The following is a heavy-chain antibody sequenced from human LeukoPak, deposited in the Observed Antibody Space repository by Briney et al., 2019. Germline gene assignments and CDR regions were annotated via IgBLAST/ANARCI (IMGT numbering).Heavy chain of an antibody. D-gene: IGHD1-1*01. Sequence: PGGSLRLSCAASGFTFSDHWMAWVRQAPGKGLEWVANIKHDGNEKHYVGSVKGRFTISRDNAKNSLYLQMNSLRAEDTAVYYCARGVQYYYYYMDVWGKGTTVTVSS. CDR2: IKHDGNEK. J-gene: IGHJ6*03. CDR3: ARGVQYYYYYMDV. CDR1: GFTFSDHW. V-gene: IGHV3-7*01.